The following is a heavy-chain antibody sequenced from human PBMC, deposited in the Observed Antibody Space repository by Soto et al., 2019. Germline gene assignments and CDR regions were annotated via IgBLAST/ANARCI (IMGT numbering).Heavy chain of an antibody. V-gene: IGHV3-30-3*01. J-gene: IGHJ4*02. Sequence: QVQLVESGGGVVQPGRSLRLSCAASGFTFSSYAMHWVRQAPGKGLEWVAVISYDGSNKYYADSVKGRFTISRDNSKNALYMQMTSLRAEDTAVYYCARAYEGEHFDYWGQGTLVTVSS. D-gene: IGHD3-16*01. CDR2: ISYDGSNK. CDR1: GFTFSSYA. CDR3: ARAYEGEHFDY.